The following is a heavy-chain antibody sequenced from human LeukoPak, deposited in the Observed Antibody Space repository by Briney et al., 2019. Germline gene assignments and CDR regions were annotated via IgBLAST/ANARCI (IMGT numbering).Heavy chain of an antibody. V-gene: IGHV4-39*01. CDR2: IYYSGST. Sequence: SETLSLTCTVSGGSISSSYYYWGWIRQPPGKGLEWIGSIYYSGSTYYNPSLKSRVTISVDTSKNQFSLKLSSVTAADTAVYYCARHKGYSSGWYGFYFDYWGQGTLVTVSS. CDR1: GGSISSSYYY. D-gene: IGHD6-19*01. CDR3: ARHKGYSSGWYGFYFDY. J-gene: IGHJ4*02.